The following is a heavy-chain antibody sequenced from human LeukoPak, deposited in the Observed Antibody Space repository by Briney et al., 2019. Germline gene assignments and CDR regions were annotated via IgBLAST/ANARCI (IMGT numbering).Heavy chain of an antibody. CDR1: GYTFTSDG. CDR3: ARGPPVFTVSRGDY. D-gene: IGHD4-17*01. J-gene: IGHJ4*02. Sequence: ASVKVSSKASGYTFTSDGINCVREAPGHRLEWMGGISVYNGITNYAQILHGRVTMTADRSTSTAYLELRSLRSDDTAVYYCARGPPVFTVSRGDYWGQGTLVTVSS. V-gene: IGHV1-18*01. CDR2: ISVYNGIT.